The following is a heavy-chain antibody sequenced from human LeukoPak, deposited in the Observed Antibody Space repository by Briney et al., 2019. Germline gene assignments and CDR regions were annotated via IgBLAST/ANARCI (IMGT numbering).Heavy chain of an antibody. CDR2: IKHSGRT. CDR3: AREARGLFY. D-gene: IGHD3/OR15-3a*01. V-gene: IGHV4-34*01. J-gene: IGHJ4*02. CDR1: NGSFSGYY. Sequence: SETLSLTCAVYNGSFSGYYWTWIRQPPGKGLEWIGEIKHSGRTTYTPSLKSRVSISVDPSKNQFSLKLSSVTAADTAMYYCAREARGLFYWGQGTLVTLSS.